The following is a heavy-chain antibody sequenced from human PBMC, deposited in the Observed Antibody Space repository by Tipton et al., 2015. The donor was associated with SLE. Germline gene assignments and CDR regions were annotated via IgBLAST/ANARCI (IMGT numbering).Heavy chain of an antibody. CDR3: ARDSTDYYDSGRSPSRFVY. Sequence: LRLSCTVSGGSMRGKSYYWGWIRQPPGKELEWIGSVHSSGGTYYNPSLKSRVTISVDTSKNQFSLNLTSVTAADTAVYYCARDSTDYYDSGRSPSRFVYWGQGTLLIVSS. CDR1: GGSMRGKSYY. CDR2: VHSSGGT. J-gene: IGHJ4*02. D-gene: IGHD3-10*01. V-gene: IGHV4-39*07.